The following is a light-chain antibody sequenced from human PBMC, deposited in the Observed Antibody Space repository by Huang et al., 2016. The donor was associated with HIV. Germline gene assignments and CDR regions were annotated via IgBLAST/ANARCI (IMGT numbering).Light chain of an antibody. CDR2: GAS. J-gene: IGKJ4*01. Sequence: EVVLTQSPATVSVSPGQGATLSCRASQSVEISVAWYHQKPGQSPRLLIDGASERAAGTPVRFSGSGSGTHFTLTISRLEPDDVGVYYCHQRHNWLTFGGGTKVEI. CDR3: HQRHNWLT. V-gene: IGKV3-11*01. CDR1: QSVEIS.